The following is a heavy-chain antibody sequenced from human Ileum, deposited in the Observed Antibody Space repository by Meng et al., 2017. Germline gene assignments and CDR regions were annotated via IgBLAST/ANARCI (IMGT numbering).Heavy chain of an antibody. V-gene: IGHV4-4*02. CDR2: IYHSGLV. Sequence: QVKLQEAGPGLVKPAGTLSLTCAVSGDSSSTTNWWNWVRQPPGEGLEWIGEIYHSGLVNYNLSLKSRVTLSIDKSKNQFSLKLISVTAADTGVYYCAANSGKKMHSWGQGTLVTVSS. CDR3: AANSGKKMHS. D-gene: IGHD4-23*01. J-gene: IGHJ4*02. CDR1: GDSSSTTNW.